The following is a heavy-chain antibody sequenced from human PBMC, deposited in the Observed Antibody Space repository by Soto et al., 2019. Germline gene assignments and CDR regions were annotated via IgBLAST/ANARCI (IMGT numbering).Heavy chain of an antibody. D-gene: IGHD5-18*01. Sequence: EASVKVSCKASGYTFTTYGISWVRQAPGQGLEWMGGIIRIFGTANYAQKFQGRVTITADESTSTAYMELSSLRSEDTAVYYCARGNPYSYGYPDAFDIWGQGTMVTVSS. V-gene: IGHV1-69*13. CDR2: IIRIFGTA. CDR3: ARGNPYSYGYPDAFDI. CDR1: GYTFTTYG. J-gene: IGHJ3*02.